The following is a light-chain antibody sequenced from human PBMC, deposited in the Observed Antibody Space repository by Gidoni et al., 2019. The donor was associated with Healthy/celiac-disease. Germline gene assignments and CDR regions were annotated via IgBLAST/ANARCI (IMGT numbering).Light chain of an antibody. CDR2: AAS. CDR1: QGISNY. J-gene: IGKJ5*01. CDR3: QQYNSSPLT. Sequence: DIQMTQSPATLSASVGDRVTIPCRASQGISNYLAWYQQKPGKVPKLLIYAASTFQSGVPYRFSGSGSGTDFTLTISSLQPEDVATYYCQQYNSSPLTFGQGTRLEIK. V-gene: IGKV1-27*01.